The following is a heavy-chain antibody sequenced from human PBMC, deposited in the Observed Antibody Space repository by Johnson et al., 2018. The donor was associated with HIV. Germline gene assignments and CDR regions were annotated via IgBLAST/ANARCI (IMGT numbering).Heavy chain of an antibody. D-gene: IGHD1-26*01. CDR2: ISGSGGST. CDR3: AREGWELPRTGFDV. CDR1: GFTFSNYA. J-gene: IGHJ3*01. Sequence: VQLVESGGGLVQPGGSLRLSCAASGFTFSNYAMNWVRQAPGKGLEWVSAISGSGGSTYSVDSVKGRFTISRDNSKNTLYLQMNSLRTEDTAVFYCAREGWELPRTGFDVWGLGTMVTVSS. V-gene: IGHV3-23*04.